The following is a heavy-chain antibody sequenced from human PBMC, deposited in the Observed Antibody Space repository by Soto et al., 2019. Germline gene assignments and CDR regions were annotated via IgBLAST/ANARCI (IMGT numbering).Heavy chain of an antibody. J-gene: IGHJ4*02. CDR1: GGTFRSYT. CDR3: ASQSGYDDPYYFDY. D-gene: IGHD5-12*01. CDR2: IIPILGIA. Sequence: QVQLVQSGAEVKKPGSSVKVSCKASGGTFRSYTISWVRQAPGQGLEWMGRIIPILGIANYAQKFQGRVTITADKSTSTAYMELSSLRSEDTAVYYCASQSGYDDPYYFDYWGQGTLVTVSS. V-gene: IGHV1-69*02.